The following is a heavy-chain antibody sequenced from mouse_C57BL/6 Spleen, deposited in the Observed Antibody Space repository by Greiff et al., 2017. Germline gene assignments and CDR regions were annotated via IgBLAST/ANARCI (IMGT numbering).Heavy chain of an antibody. CDR3: ARHDGNEYYAMDY. D-gene: IGHD2-1*01. CDR2: ISSGGSYT. CDR1: GFTFSSYG. V-gene: IGHV5-6*01. J-gene: IGHJ4*01. Sequence: EVKLVESGGDLVKPGGSLKLSCAASGFTFSSYGMSWVRQTPDKRLEWVATISSGGSYTSYPDSVKGRFTISRVNATNTLYLQLSSLKSQDTAMYYCARHDGNEYYAMDYWGQGTSVTVAS.